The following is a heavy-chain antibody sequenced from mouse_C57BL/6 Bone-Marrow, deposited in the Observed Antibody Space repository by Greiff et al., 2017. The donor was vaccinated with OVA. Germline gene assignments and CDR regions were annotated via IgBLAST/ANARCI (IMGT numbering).Heavy chain of an antibody. Sequence: QVQLQQSGAELMKPGASVKISCKASGYAFSSYWMNWVKQRPGKGLEWIGQIYPGDGDTNYNGKFKGKATLTADKSSSTAYMQLSSLTSEDSAVYFCARERANWDVRFAYWGQGTLVTVSA. V-gene: IGHV1-80*01. CDR2: IYPGDGDT. CDR3: ARERANWDVRFAY. CDR1: GYAFSSYW. J-gene: IGHJ3*01. D-gene: IGHD4-1*01.